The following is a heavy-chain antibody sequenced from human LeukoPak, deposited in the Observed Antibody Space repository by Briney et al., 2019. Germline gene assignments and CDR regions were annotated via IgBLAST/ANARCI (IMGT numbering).Heavy chain of an antibody. D-gene: IGHD3-10*01. CDR2: INPNSGGT. J-gene: IGHJ4*02. CDR3: ARDIYGSGSWGRYFDY. V-gene: IGHV1-2*02. CDR1: GYTFTGYY. Sequence: GASVKVSCKASGYTFTGYYMHWVRQAPGQGLEWMGWINPNSGGTNYAQKFQGRVTMTRDTSISTAYMELSRLRSDDTAVYYCARDIYGSGSWGRYFDYWGQGTLVTVSS.